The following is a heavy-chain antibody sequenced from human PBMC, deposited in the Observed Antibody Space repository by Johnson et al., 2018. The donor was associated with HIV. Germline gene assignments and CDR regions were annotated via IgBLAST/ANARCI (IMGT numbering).Heavy chain of an antibody. CDR1: GFTFSSYG. D-gene: IGHD3-16*01. V-gene: IGHV3-23*04. CDR3: ASQVRGLRLGVDAFDI. CDR2: VTGTGGDT. J-gene: IGHJ3*02. Sequence: VQLVESGGGLVQPGGSLRLSCAASGFTFSSYGMSWVRQAPGKGLEWVSGVTGTGGDTYYAESVKGRFTLSRDNSKNTLYLQMNKLGAEDTAVYFCASQVRGLRLGVDAFDIWGQGTMVTVSS.